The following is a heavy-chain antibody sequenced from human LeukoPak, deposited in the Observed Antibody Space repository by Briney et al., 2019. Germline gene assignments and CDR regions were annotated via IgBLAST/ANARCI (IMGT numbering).Heavy chain of an antibody. CDR3: ARDDYYDNSGYCDY. D-gene: IGHD3-22*01. J-gene: IGHJ4*02. CDR2: ISTGGSLI. V-gene: IGHV3-48*03. CDR1: GFSFSTYE. Sequence: GGSLSLSCAASGFSFSTYEMNWVRQAPGKGLEWISYISTGGSLIYYADSVKGRSTISRDNAKNSLYLQMNSLRAEDTAVYYCARDDYYDNSGYCDYWGQGTLVTVSS.